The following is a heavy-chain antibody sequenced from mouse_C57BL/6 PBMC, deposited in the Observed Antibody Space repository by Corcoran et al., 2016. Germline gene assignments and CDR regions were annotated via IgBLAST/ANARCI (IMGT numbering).Heavy chain of an antibody. CDR3: ARQEGFITTVVAEAMDY. J-gene: IGHJ4*01. CDR2: IYPGDGDT. V-gene: IGHV1-80*01. Sequence: QVQLQQSGAELVKPGASVKISCKASGYAFSSYWMNWVKQRPGKGLEWIGQIYPGDGDTNYNGKFKGKATLTADKSSSTAYMQLSSLTSEESAVYFCARQEGFITTVVAEAMDYWGQGTSVTVSS. CDR1: GYAFSSYW. D-gene: IGHD1-1*01.